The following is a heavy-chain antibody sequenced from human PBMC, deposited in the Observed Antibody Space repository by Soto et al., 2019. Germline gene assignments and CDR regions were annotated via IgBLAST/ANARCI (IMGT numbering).Heavy chain of an antibody. CDR2: INPKSGGT. CDR1: GYTFINYY. Sequence: ASVKVSCKASGYTFINYYMHWMRQAPGQGLEWMGWINPKSGGTNYAQKFHGRVTMTRDKSINTVFMELSRLNSDDAAMYFCARDVVTTTTGTGFGHRGQGTLVSVSS. J-gene: IGHJ4*02. D-gene: IGHD2-21*02. CDR3: ARDVVTTTTGTGFGH. V-gene: IGHV1-2*02.